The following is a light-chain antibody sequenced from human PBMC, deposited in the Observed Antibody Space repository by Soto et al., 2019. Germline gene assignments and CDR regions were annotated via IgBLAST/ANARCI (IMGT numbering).Light chain of an antibody. CDR3: LLYYGSGQLV. J-gene: IGLJ3*02. CDR1: TGAVTSGYS. V-gene: IGLV7-43*01. CDR2: SAN. Sequence: QAVVTQEPSLTVSPGGTVTLTCASSTGAVTSGYSPNWFQQKPGQAPRALIYSANKKHSWTPARFSGSLLGGKAALTLSGVQPEDEADYYCLLYYGSGQLVFGGGTKLTVL.